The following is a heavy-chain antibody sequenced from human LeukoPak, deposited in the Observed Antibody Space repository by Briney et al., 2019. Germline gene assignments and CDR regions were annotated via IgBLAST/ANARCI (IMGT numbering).Heavy chain of an antibody. V-gene: IGHV3-30*18. D-gene: IGHD1-26*01. CDR1: GFTFSSYG. CDR3: AKDRGGIVGDTYFDY. J-gene: IGHJ4*02. Sequence: PGRSLRLSCAASGFTFSSYGMHWVRQAPGKGLEWVAAISYDGSNKYYADSVKGRFTISRDNSKNSLYLQMNSLRAEDTAVYYCAKDRGGIVGDTYFDYWGQGTLVTVSS. CDR2: ISYDGSNK.